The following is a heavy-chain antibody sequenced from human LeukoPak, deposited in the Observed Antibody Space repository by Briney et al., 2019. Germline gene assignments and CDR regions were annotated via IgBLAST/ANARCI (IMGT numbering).Heavy chain of an antibody. CDR2: IDWNGSST. J-gene: IGHJ4*02. Sequence: GGSLRLSCAASGFTFDDCGMSWVRQAPGKGLEWVSSIDWNGSSTGYADSVKSRFTISRDDAKNSLYLQMNSLRAEDTALYYCARDADYYFDQWGQGTLVTVSS. V-gene: IGHV3-20*04. CDR3: ARDADYYFDQ. CDR1: GFTFDDCG.